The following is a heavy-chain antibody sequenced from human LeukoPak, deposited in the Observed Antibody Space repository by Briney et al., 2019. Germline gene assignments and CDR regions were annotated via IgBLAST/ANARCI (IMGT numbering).Heavy chain of an antibody. Sequence: SETLSLTCTVSGGSISYYYWSWIRQSPGKGLEWIGYIYYSGTTNYNPSLKSRVTISVDTSKKQFSLQLRSVTAADTAVYYCAREDPQTRVPEGMDVWGQGTTVTVSS. V-gene: IGHV4-59*01. CDR3: AREDPQTRVPEGMDV. D-gene: IGHD4/OR15-4a*01. J-gene: IGHJ6*02. CDR2: IYYSGTT. CDR1: GGSISYYY.